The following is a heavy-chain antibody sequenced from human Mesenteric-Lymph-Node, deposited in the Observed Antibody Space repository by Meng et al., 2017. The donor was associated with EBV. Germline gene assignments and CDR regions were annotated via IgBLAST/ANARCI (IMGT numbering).Heavy chain of an antibody. V-gene: IGHV2-5*02. Sequence: QTTLKESGPTLVKPTQTLTLTCSFSGFSLNTGGVGVGWIRQPQGKALEWLALIYWDDDKRYNPSLKTRLTITKDTSKNQVVLTMTNMDPVDTATYYCAHKDDVRDGAPFDSWGQGTLVTVSS. D-gene: IGHD3-10*02. CDR2: IYWDDDK. CDR1: GFSLNTGGVG. CDR3: AHKDDVRDGAPFDS. J-gene: IGHJ4*02.